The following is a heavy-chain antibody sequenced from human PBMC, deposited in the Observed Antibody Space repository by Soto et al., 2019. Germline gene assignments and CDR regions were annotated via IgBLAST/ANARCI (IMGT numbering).Heavy chain of an antibody. CDR3: ARVPDY. Sequence: SETLSLTCTVSGASITSGGYYWSWIRQHPGKGLEWIGYIYYSVSTYYNTSLKSRVIISVDTSKNQFSLNLSSVTAADTAVYYCARVPDYWGQGILVTVSS. D-gene: IGHD2-2*01. CDR2: IYYSVST. J-gene: IGHJ4*02. CDR1: GASITSGGYY. V-gene: IGHV4-31*03.